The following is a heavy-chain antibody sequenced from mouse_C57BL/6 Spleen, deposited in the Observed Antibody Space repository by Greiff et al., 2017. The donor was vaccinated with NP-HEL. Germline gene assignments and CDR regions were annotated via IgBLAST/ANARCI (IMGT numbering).Heavy chain of an antibody. V-gene: IGHV1-9*01. J-gene: IGHJ4*01. CDR2: ILPGSGST. D-gene: IGHD4-1*01. CDR3: ASGGSHGNAMDY. Sequence: QVQLQQSGAELMKPGASVKLSCKATGYTFTGYWIEWVKQRPGHGLEWIGVILPGSGSTTYNEKFKGKATFTADTSSNPAYMQIGSLTTEDSAIYYCASGGSHGNAMDYWGQGTSVTVSS. CDR1: GYTFTGYW.